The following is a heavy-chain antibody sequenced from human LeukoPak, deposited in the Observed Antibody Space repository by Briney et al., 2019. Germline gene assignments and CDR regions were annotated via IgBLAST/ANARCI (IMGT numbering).Heavy chain of an antibody. CDR3: ATYYYDSSGYYMADY. CDR2: IYYSGST. Sequence: PSETLSLTCTVSGGSISSSSYYWGWIRQPPGKGLEWIGSIYYSGSTFYNPSLKSRVTISEDTSKNQFSLKLSSVTAADTAVYYCATYYYDSSGYYMADYWGQGTLVTVSS. J-gene: IGHJ4*02. D-gene: IGHD3-22*01. V-gene: IGHV4-39*07. CDR1: GGSISSSSYY.